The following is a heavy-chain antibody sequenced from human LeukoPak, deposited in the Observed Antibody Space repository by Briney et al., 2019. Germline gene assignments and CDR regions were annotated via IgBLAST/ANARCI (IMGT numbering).Heavy chain of an antibody. CDR1: GGSISSYY. CDR2: IYYSGST. Sequence: SETLSLTCTVSGGSISSYYWSWIRQPRGMGLEWIGYIYYSGSTNYNPSLKSRVTISVDTSKNQFSLKLSSVTAADTAVYYCARGQHGVAAAPFDYWGQGTLVTVSS. D-gene: IGHD6-13*01. V-gene: IGHV4-59*01. J-gene: IGHJ4*02. CDR3: ARGQHGVAAAPFDY.